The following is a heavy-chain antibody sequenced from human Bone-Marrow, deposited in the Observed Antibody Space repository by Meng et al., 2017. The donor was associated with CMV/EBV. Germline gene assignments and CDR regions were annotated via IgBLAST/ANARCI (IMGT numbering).Heavy chain of an antibody. V-gene: IGHV1-2*02. CDR1: YTVTGYY. Sequence: YTVTGYYMHWVRQAPGQGLEWMGWINPNGGGTNYAQKFQGRVTMTRDTSISTAYMELSRLRSDDTAVYYCARLFCSSTSCYLYFDYWGQGTLVTVSS. CDR3: ARLFCSSTSCYLYFDY. J-gene: IGHJ4*02. CDR2: INPNGGGT. D-gene: IGHD2-2*01.